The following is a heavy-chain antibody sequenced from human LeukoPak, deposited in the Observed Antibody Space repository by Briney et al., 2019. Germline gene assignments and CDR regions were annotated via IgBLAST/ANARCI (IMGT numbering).Heavy chain of an antibody. CDR2: IYPGDSDT. D-gene: IGHD3-10*01. Sequence: GESLKISCKGSGYSFTSYWIGWVRQMPGKGLEWMGIIYPGDSDTRYSPSFQGQVTISADKSISTAYLQWSSLTASDTAMYYCAVVVRGVIIGGYFDYWGQGTLVTVSS. CDR3: AVVVRGVIIGGYFDY. CDR1: GYSFTSYW. V-gene: IGHV5-51*01. J-gene: IGHJ4*02.